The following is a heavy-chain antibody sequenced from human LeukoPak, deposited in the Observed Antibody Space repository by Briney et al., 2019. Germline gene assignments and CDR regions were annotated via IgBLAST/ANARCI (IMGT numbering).Heavy chain of an antibody. CDR3: ARDFGDLHYFFDS. J-gene: IGHJ4*02. V-gene: IGHV3-64*01. D-gene: IGHD3-10*01. CDR2: ISRIGGSI. Sequence: GGSLRLSCLASGFTFNTYAMHWVRQSPGKGLEYVSSISRIGGSISYANSVKGRFTISRDNSKNTLFLQMGSLRPEDTAVYFCARDFGDLHYFFDSWGQGTLVTVSS. CDR1: GFTFNTYA.